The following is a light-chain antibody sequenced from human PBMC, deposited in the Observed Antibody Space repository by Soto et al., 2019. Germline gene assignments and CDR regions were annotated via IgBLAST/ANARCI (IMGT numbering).Light chain of an antibody. V-gene: IGLV3-21*04. CDR3: HVWDSDSDHPV. CDR2: YEI. CDR1: NIGSMS. J-gene: IGLJ2*01. Sequence: SYELTQPPSVSVAPGQTARITCGGNNIGSMSVHWYQQKPGKAPVLVIYYEIDRPSGIPERFSGSNSGNTATLTITRVDAGDEADYYCHVWDSDSDHPVFGGGTKLSVL.